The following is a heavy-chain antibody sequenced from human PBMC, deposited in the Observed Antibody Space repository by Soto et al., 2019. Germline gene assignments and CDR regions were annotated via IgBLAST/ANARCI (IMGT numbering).Heavy chain of an antibody. D-gene: IGHD2-2*01. J-gene: IGHJ4*02. V-gene: IGHV1-46*03. CDR3: ARVERRYCSSTSCYDLDY. CDR2: INPSGGST. CDR1: GYTFTSYY. Sequence: ASVKVSCKASGYTFTSYYMHWVRQAPGQGLEWMGIINPSGGSTSYAQKFQGRVTMTRDTSTSTVYMELSSLRSEDTAVYYCARVERRYCSSTSCYDLDYWGQGTLVTVSS.